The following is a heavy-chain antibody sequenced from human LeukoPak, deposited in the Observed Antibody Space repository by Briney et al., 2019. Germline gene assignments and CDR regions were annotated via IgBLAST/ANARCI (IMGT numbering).Heavy chain of an antibody. D-gene: IGHD5-18*01. V-gene: IGHV3-74*01. CDR1: GFTFTTYC. CDR3: ARDAVDTANAV. Sequence: GGSLRLSCAASGFTFTTYCMHWVRQAPGKGLVWVSHINSDGSITSYADSVKGRFTISRDNAKNTLYLQMNSLRAEDTAVYYCARDAVDTANAVWGQGTTVTVSS. J-gene: IGHJ6*02. CDR2: INSDGSIT.